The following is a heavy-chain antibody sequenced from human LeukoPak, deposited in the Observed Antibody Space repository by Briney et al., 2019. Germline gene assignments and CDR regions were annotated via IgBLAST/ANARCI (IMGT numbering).Heavy chain of an antibody. CDR1: GGSISSSSYY. CDR2: IYYSGST. J-gene: IGHJ3*02. Sequence: SETLCLTCTVSGGSISSSSYYWGWIRQPPGKGLEWIGSIYYSGSTYYNPSLKSRVTISVDTSKNQFSLKLSSVTAADTAVYYCARLGSGSYYGDAFDIWGQGTMVTVSS. V-gene: IGHV4-39*01. CDR3: ARLGSGSYYGDAFDI. D-gene: IGHD1-26*01.